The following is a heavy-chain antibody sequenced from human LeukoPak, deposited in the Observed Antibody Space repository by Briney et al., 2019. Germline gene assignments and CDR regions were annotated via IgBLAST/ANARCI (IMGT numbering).Heavy chain of an antibody. CDR1: GFTFSSYA. Sequence: GGSLRLSCAASGFTFSSYAMHWVRQAPGKGLEWVAVISYDGSNKYYADSVKGRFTISRDNSKNTLYLQMNSLRAEDTAVYYCARAASKTTWLYSLDYWGQGTLVTVSS. D-gene: IGHD2/OR15-2a*01. J-gene: IGHJ4*02. CDR3: ARAASKTTWLYSLDY. V-gene: IGHV3-30-3*01. CDR2: ISYDGSNK.